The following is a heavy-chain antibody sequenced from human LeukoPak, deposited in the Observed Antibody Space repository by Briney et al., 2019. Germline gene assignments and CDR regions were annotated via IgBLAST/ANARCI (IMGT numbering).Heavy chain of an antibody. D-gene: IGHD1-26*01. CDR3: ASGGSYDYFDY. J-gene: IGHJ4*02. V-gene: IGHV3-23*01. CDR1: GFTFSNYA. Sequence: GGSLRLSCATSGFTFSNYAMNWVRQAPGKGLEWVSAITGSGGRTYYADSVKGRFTISRDNAKNTLFLQMNSLRAEDTAVYYCASGGSYDYFDYWGQGTLVTVSS. CDR2: ITGSGGRT.